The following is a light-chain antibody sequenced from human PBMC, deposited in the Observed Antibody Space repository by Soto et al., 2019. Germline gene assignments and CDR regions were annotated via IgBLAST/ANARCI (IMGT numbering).Light chain of an antibody. CDR1: SSDVGGYNY. CDR3: SSYTSSIFQ. J-gene: IGLJ2*01. CDR2: EVS. V-gene: IGLV2-14*01. Sequence: QSALTQPASVSGPPGQSITISCTGTSSDVGGYNYVSWYQQHPGKAPKLMIFEVSNRPSGVSNRFSGSKSGNTASLTISGLQAEDEADYYCSSYTSSIFQFGGGTKLTVL.